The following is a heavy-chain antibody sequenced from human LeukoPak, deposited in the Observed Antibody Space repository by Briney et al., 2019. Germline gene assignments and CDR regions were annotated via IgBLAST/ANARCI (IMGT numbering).Heavy chain of an antibody. D-gene: IGHD2-15*01. J-gene: IGHJ6*04. CDR2: LEYDGTDT. CDR1: GFTFSNYG. CDR3: ARNRLRATATYMDV. V-gene: IGHV3-30*02. Sequence: PGGSLRLSCAASGFTFSNYGMHWVRQAPGKGLEWVAFLEYDGTDTHFADSVRGRFTISRDNSEDTLYLQIITLRAVDTAVYYCARNRLRATATYMDVWGKGTTVTVSS.